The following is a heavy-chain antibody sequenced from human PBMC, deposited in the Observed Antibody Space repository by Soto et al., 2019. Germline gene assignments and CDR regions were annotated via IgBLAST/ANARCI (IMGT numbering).Heavy chain of an antibody. J-gene: IGHJ6*02. CDR2: VTWNSGNI. V-gene: IGHV3-9*01. Sequence: EVQLVESGGGLVQPGRSLRLSCAAPGFIFDDFGMHWVRQAPGKGLEWVSGVTWNSGNIDYADSVKGRFTITRDNAKNSLYLQMNGLRGEDTALYYCAKDRYGSLEGGMDVWGQGTTVTVSS. D-gene: IGHD1-26*01. CDR1: GFIFDDFG. CDR3: AKDRYGSLEGGMDV.